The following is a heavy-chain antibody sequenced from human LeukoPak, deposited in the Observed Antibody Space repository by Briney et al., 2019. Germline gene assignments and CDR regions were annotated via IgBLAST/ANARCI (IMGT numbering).Heavy chain of an antibody. V-gene: IGHV1-8*03. CDR2: MNPNCGNT. J-gene: IGHJ3*02. Sequence: ASVKVSCKPSGYTFTSYVINWVRQATGRGREWMGWMNPNCGNTGYAQKFQGRVTITRNTSISTAYMELSSLRSEDTAVYYCARDRRITGTQGTIAFDIWGQGTMVTVSS. CDR3: ARDRRITGTQGTIAFDI. D-gene: IGHD1-20*01. CDR1: GYTFTSYV.